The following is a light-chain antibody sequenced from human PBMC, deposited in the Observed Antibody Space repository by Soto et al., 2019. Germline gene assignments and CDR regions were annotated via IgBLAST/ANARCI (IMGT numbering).Light chain of an antibody. CDR3: QSYDSSNQV. V-gene: IGLV6-57*04. J-gene: IGLJ2*01. CDR1: SGSIASDY. CDR2: EHY. Sequence: FMLTQPHSVSESPGKTVTISCTRSSGSIASDYVHWYQQRPGSTPTTVIYEHYQRPSGVPDRFSGSIDSSSNSASLTISGLKTEDEADYYCQSYDSSNQVFGGGTQLTVL.